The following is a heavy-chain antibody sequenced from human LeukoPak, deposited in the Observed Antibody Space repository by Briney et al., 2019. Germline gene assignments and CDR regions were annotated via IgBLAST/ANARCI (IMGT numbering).Heavy chain of an antibody. CDR1: GFTFGIYA. CDR3: AKLLNDYGDYYFDY. J-gene: IGHJ4*02. D-gene: IGHD4-17*01. CDR2: ISARDGST. Sequence: PGGSLRLSCAASGFTFGIYAMSWVRQAPGQGLDWVSAISARDGSTYYADSVKGRFTISRDNSKNTLYLQMNNLRAEDTAVYYCAKLLNDYGDYYFDYWGQGTLVTVSS. V-gene: IGHV3-23*01.